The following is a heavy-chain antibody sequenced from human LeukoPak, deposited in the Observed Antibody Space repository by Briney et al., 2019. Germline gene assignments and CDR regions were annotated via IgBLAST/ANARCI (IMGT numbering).Heavy chain of an antibody. V-gene: IGHV3-11*01. J-gene: IGHJ4*02. D-gene: IGHD5-18*01. Sequence: GGSLRLSCAASGFTFSDYYMSWIRQAPGKGLEWVSYISSSDSTIYYADSVKGRFTFSRDNAKNSLYLQMNNLRAEDAAVYYCARGQKYRSGYTVTELGSGYFDYWGQGPLVTVSS. CDR3: ARGQKYRSGYTVTELGSGYFDY. CDR2: ISSSDSTI. CDR1: GFTFSDYY.